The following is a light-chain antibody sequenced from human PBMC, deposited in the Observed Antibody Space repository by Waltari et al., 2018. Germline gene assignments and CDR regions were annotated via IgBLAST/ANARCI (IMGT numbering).Light chain of an antibody. V-gene: IGLV2-14*03. J-gene: IGLJ1*01. CDR1: RRDMGGDNY. CDR2: DVS. Sequence: QSALTQPASVSGSPGQSITISCTGTRRDMGGDNYVSWYQQHAGKAPRLILYDVSQRPSGVSSRFSGSKAGNAASLTISGLQADDQADYYCSSYTNTNSLALFRAGTKVTVL. CDR3: SSYTNTNSLAL.